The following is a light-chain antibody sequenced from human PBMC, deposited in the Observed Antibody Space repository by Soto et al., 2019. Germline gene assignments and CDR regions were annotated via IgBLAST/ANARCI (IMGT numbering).Light chain of an antibody. J-gene: IGKJ1*01. CDR1: QNIRSR. CDR3: QQYRSYWT. Sequence: DFQMTQSPATLSASVGDRVTITCRASQNIRSRLAWFQQKPGKAPKLLIYDASSLESGVPQRFSGSGSGTEFTLSLSGLQTDDFYSYYCQQYRSYWTFGQGTKVE. CDR2: DAS. V-gene: IGKV1-5*01.